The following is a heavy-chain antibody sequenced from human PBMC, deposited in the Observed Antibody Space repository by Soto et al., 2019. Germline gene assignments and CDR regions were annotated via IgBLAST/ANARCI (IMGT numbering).Heavy chain of an antibody. V-gene: IGHV1-18*01. Sequence: QVQLVQSGAEVKKPGASVKVSCKASGYRFTNHGISWVRQAPGQGLEWMGWISGNDGKTKYARKFQGRVTMTTDTSTNKAYMEMNSLRHEDTAVYYCAKDFFPLAYYFDYWGQGTLVTRSP. CDR1: GYRFTNHG. J-gene: IGHJ4*02. CDR3: AKDFFPLAYYFDY. CDR2: ISGNDGKT.